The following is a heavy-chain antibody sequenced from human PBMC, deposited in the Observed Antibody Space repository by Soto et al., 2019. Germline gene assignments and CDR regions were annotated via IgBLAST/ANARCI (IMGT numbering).Heavy chain of an antibody. D-gene: IGHD3-10*01. CDR1: GGSFSGYY. Sequence: SETLSLTCAVYGGSFSGYYWSWIRQPPGKGLEWIGEINHSGSTNYNPSLKSRVTISVDTSKNQFSLKLSSVTAADTGGDSGSYYWYYYYMDVWGKGTTVTVSS. J-gene: IGHJ6*03. CDR3: SYYWYYYYMDV. CDR2: INHSGST. V-gene: IGHV4-34*01.